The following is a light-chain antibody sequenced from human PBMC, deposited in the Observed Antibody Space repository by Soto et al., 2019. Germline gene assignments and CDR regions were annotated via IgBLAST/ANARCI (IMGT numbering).Light chain of an antibody. CDR1: QSISSNY. CDR3: QQYGSSPVT. Sequence: EIVLTQSPGTLSLSPGERATLSCRASQSISSNYLAWYQQIPGQAPRLLIYGASVRATGIPDRFSGSGSGTDFTLTISRLEPEEFAVYFCQQYGSSPVTFGGGTKVEIK. J-gene: IGKJ4*01. CDR2: GAS. V-gene: IGKV3-20*01.